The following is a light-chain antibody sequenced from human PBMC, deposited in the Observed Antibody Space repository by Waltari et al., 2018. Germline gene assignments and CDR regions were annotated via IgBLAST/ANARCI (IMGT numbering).Light chain of an antibody. Sequence: EIVLTQSPATLSLSPGERATLSCRASQSISSYLAWYQQTPGQAPRLLIYDASTRAAGIPARFSGSGSVTDFTLTISSLEPEDFALYYCQQRSTSFTFGPGTRVDVK. V-gene: IGKV3-11*01. CDR3: QQRSTSFT. CDR1: QSISSY. J-gene: IGKJ3*01. CDR2: DAS.